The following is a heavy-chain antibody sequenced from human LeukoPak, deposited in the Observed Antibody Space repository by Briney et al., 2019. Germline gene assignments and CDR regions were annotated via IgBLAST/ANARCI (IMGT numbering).Heavy chain of an antibody. V-gene: IGHV5-51*01. D-gene: IGHD2-8*01. CDR2: IYPGDSDT. J-gene: IGHJ4*02. Sequence: HGESLKISCKGSGYSFTSYWIGWVRQMPGKGLEWMGIIYPGDSDTRYSPSFQGQVTISADKSISTAYLQWSSLKASDTAMYYCARRGYRYCTNGVCYFDYWGQGTLVTVSS. CDR1: GYSFTSYW. CDR3: ARRGYRYCTNGVCYFDY.